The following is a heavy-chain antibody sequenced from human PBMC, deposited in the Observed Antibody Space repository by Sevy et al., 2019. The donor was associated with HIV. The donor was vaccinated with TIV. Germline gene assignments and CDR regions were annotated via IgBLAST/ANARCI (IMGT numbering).Heavy chain of an antibody. V-gene: IGHV3-30*04. CDR1: AFTFSSYA. Sequence: GRSLRLSCAASAFTFSSYAMHWVRQAPGKGLEWVAVISYDGNDKDYADSVKGRFTISRDNSKNTLYLQMNSLRIEDTAVYYCARAQGVLLWFGEFPLWGPGTLVTVSS. CDR2: ISYDGNDK. D-gene: IGHD3-10*01. J-gene: IGHJ4*02. CDR3: ARAQGVLLWFGEFPL.